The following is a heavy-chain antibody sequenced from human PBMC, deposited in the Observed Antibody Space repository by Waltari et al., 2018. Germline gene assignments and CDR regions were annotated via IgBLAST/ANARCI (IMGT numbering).Heavy chain of an antibody. CDR2: IWSDENNK. D-gene: IGHD3-22*01. Sequence: QVQLVESGGGVVQPGGSLRLSGAASGFTCSNYGIKGVCQVPGKGLEWVAFIWSDENNKHYADSVQGRFTISRDNSKNTVFLQMDRLTTDDTAVYYCAKGPDSSGYFSTWLDPWGQGILVTVSS. V-gene: IGHV3-30*02. CDR3: AKGPDSSGYFSTWLDP. J-gene: IGHJ5*02. CDR1: GFTCSNYG.